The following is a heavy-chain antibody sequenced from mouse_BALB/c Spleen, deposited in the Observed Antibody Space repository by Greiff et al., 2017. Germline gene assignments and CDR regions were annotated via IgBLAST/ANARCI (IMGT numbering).Heavy chain of an antibody. CDR2: IDTSDSYT. V-gene: IGHV1-69*01. J-gene: IGHJ4*01. Sequence: VQLQQPGAELVMPGASVKMSCKASGYTFTDYWMHWVKQRPGQGLEWIGAIDTSDSYTSYNQKFKGKATLTVDESSSTAYMQLSSLTSEDSAVYYCARCYYHYAMDYWGQGTSVTVSS. D-gene: IGHD2-3*01. CDR1: GYTFTDYW. CDR3: ARCYYHYAMDY.